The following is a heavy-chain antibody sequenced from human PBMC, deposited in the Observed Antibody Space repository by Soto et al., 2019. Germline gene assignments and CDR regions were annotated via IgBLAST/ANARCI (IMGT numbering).Heavy chain of an antibody. J-gene: IGHJ4*02. D-gene: IGHD6-13*01. Sequence: EVQLLESGGGLVQPGGSLRLSCAASGFTFSSYAMSWVRQAPGKGLEWVSAISGSGGSTYYADSMKGRFTISRDNSKNTLYLQMNSLRAEDTAVYYCAKDILGSWYGFDYWGQGTLVTVSS. V-gene: IGHV3-23*01. CDR1: GFTFSSYA. CDR3: AKDILGSWYGFDY. CDR2: ISGSGGST.